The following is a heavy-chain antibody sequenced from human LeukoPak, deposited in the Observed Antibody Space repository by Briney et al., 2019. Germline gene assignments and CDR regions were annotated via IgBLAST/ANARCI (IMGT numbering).Heavy chain of an antibody. D-gene: IGHD2-21*01. CDR1: GGSISSYY. V-gene: IGHV4-4*07. J-gene: IGHJ3*02. Sequence: TSETLSLTCTVSGGSISSYYWSWTRQPAGKGLEWIGRIYTSGSTNYNPSLKSRVTMSVDTSKNQFSLKLSSVTAADTAVYYCASLRDYSSAFDIWGQGTMVTVSS. CDR2: IYTSGST. CDR3: ASLRDYSSAFDI.